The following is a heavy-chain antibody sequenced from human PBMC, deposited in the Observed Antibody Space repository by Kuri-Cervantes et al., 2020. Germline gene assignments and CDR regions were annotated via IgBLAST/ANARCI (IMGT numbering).Heavy chain of an antibody. Sequence: GGSLRLSCAASGFTFSSYWMSWVRQAPGKGLEWVANIKQDGSEKYYVDSVKGRFTISRDNAKSSLFLQMNSLRAEDTAVYYCARKYFYDSSGYFDYWGQGTLVTVSS. J-gene: IGHJ4*02. CDR2: IKQDGSEK. V-gene: IGHV3-7*01. CDR3: ARKYFYDSSGYFDY. CDR1: GFTFSSYW. D-gene: IGHD3-22*01.